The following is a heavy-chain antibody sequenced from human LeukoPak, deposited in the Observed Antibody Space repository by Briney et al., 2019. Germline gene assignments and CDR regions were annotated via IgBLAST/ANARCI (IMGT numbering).Heavy chain of an antibody. D-gene: IGHD2-15*01. Sequence: GASVKVSCKASGYTFTGYYMHWVRQAPGQGLEWMGRINPNSGGTNYAQKFQGRVTMTRDTSISTVYMELSRLRSDDTAVYYCAREPLAAKRNWFDPWGQGTLVTVSS. CDR2: INPNSGGT. CDR1: GYTFTGYY. J-gene: IGHJ5*02. V-gene: IGHV1-2*06. CDR3: AREPLAAKRNWFDP.